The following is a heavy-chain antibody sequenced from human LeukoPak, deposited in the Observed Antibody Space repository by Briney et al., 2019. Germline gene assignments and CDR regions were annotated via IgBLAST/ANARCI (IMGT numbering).Heavy chain of an antibody. Sequence: GGSLRLSCAASGFTFSSYAMSWVRQAPGKGLEWVGRIKSKTDGGTTDYAAPVKGRFTISRDDSKNTLYLQMNSLRAEDTAVYYCAKDLGSGHEDNWFDPWGQGTLVTVSS. CDR1: GFTFSSYA. CDR3: AKDLGSGHEDNWFDP. CDR2: IKSKTDGGTT. J-gene: IGHJ5*02. V-gene: IGHV3-15*01. D-gene: IGHD6-19*01.